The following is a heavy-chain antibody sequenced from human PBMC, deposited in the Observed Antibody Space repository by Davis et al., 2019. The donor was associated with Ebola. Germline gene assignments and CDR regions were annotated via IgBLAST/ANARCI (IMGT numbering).Heavy chain of an antibody. CDR3: ARRGNSGTLRF. Sequence: MPSETLSLTCAVYGWSFSYYYWSWIRQPPGKGLEWIGEINHSGSTNYNPSLKSRVTISVDTSKNQFSLKLSSVTAADTAVYYCARRGNSGTLRFWGQGTLVTVSS. D-gene: IGHD4-23*01. CDR1: GWSFSYYY. CDR2: INHSGST. V-gene: IGHV4-34*01. J-gene: IGHJ4*02.